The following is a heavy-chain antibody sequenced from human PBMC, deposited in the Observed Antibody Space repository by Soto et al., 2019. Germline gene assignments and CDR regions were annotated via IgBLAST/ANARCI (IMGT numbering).Heavy chain of an antibody. CDR2: INHSGST. J-gene: IGHJ4*02. CDR1: GGSFSGYY. V-gene: IGHV4-34*01. CDR3: ASVTFGGVVLAH. D-gene: IGHD3-16*01. Sequence: SETLSLTCAVYGGSFSGYYWSWIRQPPGKGLEWIGEINHSGSTNYNPSLKSRVTISIDTSKNQISLALNSVTAADTAVYYCASVTFGGVVLAHWGQGTLVTVSS.